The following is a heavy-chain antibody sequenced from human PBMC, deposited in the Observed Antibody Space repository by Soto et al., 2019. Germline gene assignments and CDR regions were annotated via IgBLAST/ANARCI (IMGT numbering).Heavy chain of an antibody. J-gene: IGHJ6*04. CDR1: GYSFTSYW. CDR2: IYPGDSDT. CDR3: ARTPPPDFWSGYAYYYYGMDV. V-gene: IGHV5-51*01. D-gene: IGHD3-3*01. Sequence: RKISCKGSGYSFTSYWIGWVRQMPGKGLEWMGIIYPGDSDTRYSPSFQGQVTISADKSISTAYLQWSSLKASDTAMYYCARTPPPDFWSGYAYYYYGMDVWGKGTTVTVSS.